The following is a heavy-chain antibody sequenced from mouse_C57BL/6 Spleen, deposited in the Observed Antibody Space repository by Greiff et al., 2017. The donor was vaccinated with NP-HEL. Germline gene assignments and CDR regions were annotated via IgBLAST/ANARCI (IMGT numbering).Heavy chain of an antibody. CDR1: GYSITSGYY. Sequence: EVKLQESGPGLVKPSQSLSLTCSVTGYSITSGYYWNWIRQFPGNKLEWMGYISYDGSNNYNPSLKNRISITRDTSKNQFFLKLNSVTTEDTATYYCAREGPYYSPEAYFDYWGQGTTLTVSS. D-gene: IGHD2-12*01. CDR2: ISYDGSN. CDR3: AREGPYYSPEAYFDY. V-gene: IGHV3-6*01. J-gene: IGHJ2*01.